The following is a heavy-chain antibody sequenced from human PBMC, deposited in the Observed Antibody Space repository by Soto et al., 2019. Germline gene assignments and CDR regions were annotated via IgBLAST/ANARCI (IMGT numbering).Heavy chain of an antibody. CDR1: GFTFSSYW. CDR3: ARETSDFWSGPTRYFDY. J-gene: IGHJ4*02. Sequence: GGSLRLSCAASGFTFSSYWMSWVRQAPGKGLEWVANIKQDGSEKYYVDSVKGRFTISRDNAKNSLYLQMNSLRAEDTAVYYCARETSDFWSGPTRYFDYWGQGTLVTVSS. D-gene: IGHD3-3*01. CDR2: IKQDGSEK. V-gene: IGHV3-7*01.